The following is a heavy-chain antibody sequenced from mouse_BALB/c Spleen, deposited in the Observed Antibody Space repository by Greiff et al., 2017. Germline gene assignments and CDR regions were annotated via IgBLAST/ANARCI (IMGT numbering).Heavy chain of an antibody. Sequence: EVMLVESGGGLVKPGGSLKLSCAASGFTFSDYYMYWVRQTPEKRLEWVATISDGGSYTYYPDSVKGRFTISRDNAKNNLYLQMSSLKSEDTAMYYCARDDGYYVYYAMDYWGQGTSVTVSS. CDR1: GFTFSDYY. V-gene: IGHV5-4*02. CDR3: ARDDGYYVYYAMDY. D-gene: IGHD2-3*01. J-gene: IGHJ4*01. CDR2: ISDGGSYT.